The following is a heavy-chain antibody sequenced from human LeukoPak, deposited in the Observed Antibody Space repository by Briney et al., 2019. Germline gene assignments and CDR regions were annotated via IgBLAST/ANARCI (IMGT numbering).Heavy chain of an antibody. CDR1: GFTFSSYA. Sequence: GGSLRLSCAASGFTFSSYAMSWVRQAPGKGLEWVSAISGSGGSTYYADSVKGRFTISRDNSKNTLYLQMNSLRAEDTAVYYCAKRSCSGGSCYRTRWFDPWGQGTLVTVSS. D-gene: IGHD2-15*01. CDR2: ISGSGGST. CDR3: AKRSCSGGSCYRTRWFDP. V-gene: IGHV3-23*01. J-gene: IGHJ5*02.